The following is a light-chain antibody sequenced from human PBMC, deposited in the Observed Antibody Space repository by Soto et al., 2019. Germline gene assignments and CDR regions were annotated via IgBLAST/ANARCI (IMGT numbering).Light chain of an antibody. CDR1: SSDVGGYNY. V-gene: IGLV2-14*01. CDR2: EVV. Sequence: QSALTQPASVSGSPGQSITISCTGTSSDVGGYNYVSWYLQHPGKAPKLMIYEVVNRPSGVSNRFSGSKSGNTASLTISGLQAEEEADYYCCAYADGSTYVFGTGSKVTV. J-gene: IGLJ1*01. CDR3: CAYADGSTYV.